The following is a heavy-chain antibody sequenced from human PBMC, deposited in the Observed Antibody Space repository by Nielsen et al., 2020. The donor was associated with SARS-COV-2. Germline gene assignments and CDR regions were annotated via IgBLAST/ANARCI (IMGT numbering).Heavy chain of an antibody. V-gene: IGHV3-66*01. CDR1: GFTVSSNY. J-gene: IGHJ4*02. D-gene: IGHD5-12*01. CDR3: ARAGGRGYSGYDSLALDY. Sequence: GGSLRLSCAASGFTVSSNYMSWVRQAPGKGLEWVSVIYSGGSTYYADSVKGRFTISRDNSKNTLYLQMNSLRAEDTAVYYCARAGGRGYSGYDSLALDYWGQGTLVTVSS. CDR2: IYSGGST.